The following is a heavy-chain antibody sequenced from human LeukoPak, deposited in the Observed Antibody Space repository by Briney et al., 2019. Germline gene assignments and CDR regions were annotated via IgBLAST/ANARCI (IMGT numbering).Heavy chain of an antibody. CDR1: GYTFTGYY. J-gene: IGHJ5*02. Sequence: ASVKVSCKASGYTFTGYYMHWVRQAPGQGLEWMGWINPNSGGTNYAQKFQGRVTMTRDTSISTAYMELSRLRSDDTAVYYCARGVPAAIRGLKVNWFDPWGQGTLVTVSS. CDR2: INPNSGGT. V-gene: IGHV1-2*02. D-gene: IGHD2-2*02. CDR3: ARGVPAAIRGLKVNWFDP.